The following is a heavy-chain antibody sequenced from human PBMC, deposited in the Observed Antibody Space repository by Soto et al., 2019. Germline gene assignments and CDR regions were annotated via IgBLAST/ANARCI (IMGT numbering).Heavy chain of an antibody. CDR1: GASFSGSY. J-gene: IGHJ4*02. V-gene: IGHV4-34*01. D-gene: IGHD4-17*01. Sequence: QVQLQQWGAGLLKPSETLSLTCAVYGASFSGSYWTWIRQPPGKGLEWIGDINYSGSTNYNPSLKSRVTISVDTSKNQFSLRLSSVTAADTAVYYCARDPYGDPVFDYWGQGTLVTVSS. CDR3: ARDPYGDPVFDY. CDR2: INYSGST.